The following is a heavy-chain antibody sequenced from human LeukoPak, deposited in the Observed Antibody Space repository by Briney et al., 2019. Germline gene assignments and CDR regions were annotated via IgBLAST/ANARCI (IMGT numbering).Heavy chain of an antibody. CDR1: GFTFSSYA. CDR3: AKGPTYYFDY. J-gene: IGHJ4*02. Sequence: GGSLRLSCAASGFTFSSYAMSWVRRAPGKGLEWVSAISGSGGSTYYADSVKGRFTITRDNSKNTLYLQMNSLRAEDTAVYYCAKGPTYYFDYWGQGTLVTVSS. CDR2: ISGSGGST. V-gene: IGHV3-23*01.